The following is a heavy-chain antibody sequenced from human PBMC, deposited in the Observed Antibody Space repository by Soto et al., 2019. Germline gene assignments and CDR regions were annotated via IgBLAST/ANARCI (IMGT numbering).Heavy chain of an antibody. CDR1: GYTFTGYY. CDR2: INPNSGGT. Sequence: ASVKVSCKASGYTFTGYYMHWVRQAPGQGLEWMGWINPNSGGTNYAQKFQGWVTMTRDTSISTAYMELSRLRSDDTAVYYCARAHVDIVATISGENWFDPWGQGTLVTVSS. CDR3: ARAHVDIVATISGENWFDP. V-gene: IGHV1-2*04. J-gene: IGHJ5*02. D-gene: IGHD5-12*01.